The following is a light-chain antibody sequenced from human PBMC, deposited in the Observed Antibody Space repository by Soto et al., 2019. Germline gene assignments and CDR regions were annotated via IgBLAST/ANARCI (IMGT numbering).Light chain of an antibody. J-gene: IGKJ4*01. CDR3: QQYNIYPLT. CDR2: KAS. CDR1: QSISSW. Sequence: DIQMTQSPSTLSASVGDRVTITCRASQSISSWLAWYQQKPGKAPNLLIYKASSLESGVPSRFSGSGSGTEFTLTISSLQPDDFATYYCQQYNIYPLTFGGGPKVEIK. V-gene: IGKV1-5*03.